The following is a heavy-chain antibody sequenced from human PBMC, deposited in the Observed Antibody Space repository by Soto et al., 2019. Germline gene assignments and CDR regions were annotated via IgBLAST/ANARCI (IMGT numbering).Heavy chain of an antibody. V-gene: IGHV3-23*01. J-gene: IGHJ4*02. CDR2: ISGSGGST. D-gene: IGHD3-10*01. CDR1: GFTFSSYA. CDR3: AKYPPMVRAREYYFAY. Sequence: GGSLRLSCAASGFTFSSYAMSWVRQAPGKGLEWVSAISGSGGSTYYADSVKGRFTISRDNSKNTLYLQMNSLRAEDTAVYYCAKYPPMVRAREYYFAYWGQGTLVTVSS.